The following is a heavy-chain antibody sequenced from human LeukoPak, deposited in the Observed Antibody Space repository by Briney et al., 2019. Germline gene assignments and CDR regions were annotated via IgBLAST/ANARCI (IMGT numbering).Heavy chain of an antibody. CDR3: AREAYCGGDCYLDAFDI. V-gene: IGHV5-51*01. J-gene: IGHJ3*02. CDR2: IYPGDSDT. CDR1: GYSFTSYW. Sequence: GESLKISCKGSGYSFTSYWIGWVRQMPGKGLEWMGIIYPGDSDTRYSPSFQGQVTISADKSISTAYLQWSSLKASDTAMHYCAREAYCGGDCYLDAFDIWGQGTMVTVSS. D-gene: IGHD2-21*02.